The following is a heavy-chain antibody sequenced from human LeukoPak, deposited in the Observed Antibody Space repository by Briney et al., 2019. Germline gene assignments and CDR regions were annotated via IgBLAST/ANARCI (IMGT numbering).Heavy chain of an antibody. Sequence: GGSLRLSCAASGFTFSNYAMNWVRQAPGKGLEWVSAFTGSGGSTYYADSVKGRFTISRDNSKNTLYLQMNSLRAEDTAVYYCAKDLERYSGYDWLDYWGQGTLVSVSS. CDR1: GFTFSNYA. V-gene: IGHV3-23*01. CDR2: FTGSGGST. CDR3: AKDLERYSGYDWLDY. J-gene: IGHJ4*02. D-gene: IGHD5-12*01.